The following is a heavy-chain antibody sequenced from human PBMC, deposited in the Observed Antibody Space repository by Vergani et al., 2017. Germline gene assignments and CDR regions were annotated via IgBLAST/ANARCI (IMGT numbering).Heavy chain of an antibody. CDR1: GYTFTGYY. D-gene: IGHD6-13*01. V-gene: IGHV1-2*02. CDR3: ARGQQLVLSSWFDP. J-gene: IGHJ5*02. Sequence: QVQQVQSGAEVKKPGASVKVSCKASGYTFTGYYMHWVRQAPGQGLEGMGWINPNSGGTNYAQKFQGRVTNTADESTSTAYMELSSLRSEDTAVYYCARGQQLVLSSWFDPWGQGTLVTVSS. CDR2: INPNSGGT.